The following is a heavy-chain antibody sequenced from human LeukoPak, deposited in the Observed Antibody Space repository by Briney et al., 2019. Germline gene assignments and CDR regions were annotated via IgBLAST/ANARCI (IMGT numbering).Heavy chain of an antibody. CDR3: ARHTLWRFDY. CDR2: INQDGGTE. Sequence: GGSLRLSCAAYGFTFTNYWLTWARQAPGKGLEWVANINQDGGTEYYVDSMKGRFTISRDNAKNLVYLQINSLRAEDTAVYFCARHTLWRFDYWGQGALVTVSS. V-gene: IGHV3-7*01. D-gene: IGHD1-1*01. CDR1: GFTFTNYW. J-gene: IGHJ4*02.